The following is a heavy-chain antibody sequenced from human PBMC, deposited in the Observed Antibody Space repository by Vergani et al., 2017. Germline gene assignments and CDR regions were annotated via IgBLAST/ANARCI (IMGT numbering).Heavy chain of an antibody. Sequence: EVQLLESGGGLVQPGGSLRLSCAGSGFTFINYDMAWVRQAPGKGLEWVSSISGRSDRTYYADSVKGRFTFSRDKSKSMLYLQMNSLRAEDTAVYYCAKVYHYDVSDYAPPYYFDYGGQGTLVTVYS. CDR3: AKVYHYDVSDYAPPYYFDY. J-gene: IGHJ4*02. CDR2: ISGRSDRT. V-gene: IGHV3-23*01. CDR1: GFTFINYD. D-gene: IGHD3-22*01.